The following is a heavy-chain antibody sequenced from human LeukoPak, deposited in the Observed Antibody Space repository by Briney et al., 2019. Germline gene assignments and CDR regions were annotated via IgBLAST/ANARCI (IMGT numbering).Heavy chain of an antibody. CDR1: GYTLTELS. CDR3: ARDLRDIEGMDV. CDR2: INAGNGNT. J-gene: IGHJ6*02. Sequence: GASVKVSCKVSGYTLTELSMHWVRQAPGQRLEWMGWINAGNGNTKYSQKFQGRVTITRDTSASTAYMELSSLRSEDTAVYYCARDLRDIEGMDVWGQGTTVTVSS. V-gene: IGHV1-3*01. D-gene: IGHD2-15*01.